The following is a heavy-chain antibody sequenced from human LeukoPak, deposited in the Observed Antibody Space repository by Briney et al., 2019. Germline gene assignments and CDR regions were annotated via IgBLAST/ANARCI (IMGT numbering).Heavy chain of an antibody. Sequence: GGSLRLSCAASGYTFSSYAMHWVRQAPGKGLEWVAVLSYDGTSKYYADSVKGRFTISRDNSKNTLYLQMNSLRAEDTAVYYCAAGEFFDYWGQGTLVTVSS. J-gene: IGHJ4*02. V-gene: IGHV3-30-3*01. CDR3: AAGEFFDY. CDR1: GYTFSSYA. D-gene: IGHD3-10*01. CDR2: LSYDGTSK.